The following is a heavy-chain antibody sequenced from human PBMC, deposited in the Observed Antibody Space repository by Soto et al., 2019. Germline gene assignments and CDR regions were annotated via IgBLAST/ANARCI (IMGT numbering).Heavy chain of an antibody. J-gene: IGHJ3*02. Sequence: GGSLRLSCAASGFTFSSYSMNWVRQAPGKGLEWVSSISSSSSYIYYADSVKGRFTISRDNAKNSLYLQMNSLRAEDTAVYYCAKARAVAGNSYAFDIWGQGTMVTVSS. D-gene: IGHD6-19*01. CDR3: AKARAVAGNSYAFDI. V-gene: IGHV3-21*01. CDR2: ISSSSSYI. CDR1: GFTFSSYS.